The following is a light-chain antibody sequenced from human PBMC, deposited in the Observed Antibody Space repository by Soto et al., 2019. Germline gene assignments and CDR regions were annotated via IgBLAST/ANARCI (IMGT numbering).Light chain of an antibody. CDR2: DAS. V-gene: IGKV3D-20*02. CDR1: EILSSSY. J-gene: IGKJ5*01. CDR3: QHRMNWPLT. Sequence: TVLTQSLGSLSLSPGQRATLSFRASEILSSSYLAWYQQKPGQPPRILIYDASNRASGTPARFSGSGSETDFTLPISSLEPEDFAVYYCQHRMNWPLTFGQGTRLEIK.